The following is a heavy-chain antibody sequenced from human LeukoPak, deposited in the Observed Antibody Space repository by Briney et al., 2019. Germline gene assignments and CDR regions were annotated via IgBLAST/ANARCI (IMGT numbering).Heavy chain of an antibody. CDR2: INSDGSSR. D-gene: IGHD5-18*01. CDR1: GFTFSSYW. V-gene: IGHV3-74*01. Sequence: GGSLRLSCAASGFTFSSYWMHWVRQVPGKGLVWVSRINSDGSSRSYVDSVMGRFTISRDNSKHTLYLQMNSLRAEDTAMYYCAKSSGYSYGLNYWGQGTLVTVSS. J-gene: IGHJ4*02. CDR3: AKSSGYSYGLNY.